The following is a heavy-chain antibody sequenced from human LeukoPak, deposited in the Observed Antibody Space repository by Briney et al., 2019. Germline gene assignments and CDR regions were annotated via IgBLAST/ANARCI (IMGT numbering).Heavy chain of an antibody. CDR1: GIINKYW. V-gene: IGHV4-4*02. D-gene: IGHD6-25*01. CDR3: ASRTGVSGPS. J-gene: IGHJ5*02. Sequence: SETLSLTCAVSGIINKYWWTWVRRPPGTGLEWIGEIHDSGTTNYNTSLRSRVIISLDTSKNQLSLKLNSMTAADTAVYYCASRTGVSGPSWGQGALVTVSS. CDR2: IHDSGTT.